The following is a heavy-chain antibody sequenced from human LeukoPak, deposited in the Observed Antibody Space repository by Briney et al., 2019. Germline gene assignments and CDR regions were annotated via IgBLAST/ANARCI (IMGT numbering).Heavy chain of an antibody. D-gene: IGHD5-12*01. CDR2: INLNSGGT. CDR1: GYTFTGYF. Sequence: APVKLSCKASGYTFTGYFMHWVRQAPGQGLEWMGWINLNSGGTNYAQKFQGRVTMTRDTSINTAYMDLSSLTSDDTAMYYCARDRVSVATPYFDYWGQGALVTVSS. CDR3: ARDRVSVATPYFDY. J-gene: IGHJ4*02. V-gene: IGHV1-2*02.